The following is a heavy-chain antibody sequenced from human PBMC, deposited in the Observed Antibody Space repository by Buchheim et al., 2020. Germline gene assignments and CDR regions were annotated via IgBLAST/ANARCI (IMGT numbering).Heavy chain of an antibody. D-gene: IGHD6-19*01. CDR3: TTDNTPSLEQWLVLIDY. CDR1: GFTFSNAW. V-gene: IGHV3-15*01. Sequence: EVQLVESGGGLVKPGGSLRLSCEASGFTFSNAWMSWVRQAPGKGLEWVGRIKSKTDGGTTDYAAPVKGRFTISRDDSKNTMYLQMNSLKTDDTAVYYCTTDNTPSLEQWLVLIDYWGQGTL. CDR2: IKSKTDGGTT. J-gene: IGHJ4*02.